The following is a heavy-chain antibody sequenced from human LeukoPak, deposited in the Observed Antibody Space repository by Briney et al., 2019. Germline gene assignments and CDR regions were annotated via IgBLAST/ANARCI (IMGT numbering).Heavy chain of an antibody. J-gene: IGHJ4*02. Sequence: PGGSLRLSCAASGFTFSSYSMDWVRQAPGKGLEWVSSISSSSSYIYYADSVKGRFTISRDNAKNSLYLQMNSLRAEDTAVYYCARCSSGSYYSVYWGQGTLVTVSS. V-gene: IGHV3-21*01. D-gene: IGHD3-10*01. CDR1: GFTFSSYS. CDR3: ARCSSGSYYSVY. CDR2: ISSSSSYI.